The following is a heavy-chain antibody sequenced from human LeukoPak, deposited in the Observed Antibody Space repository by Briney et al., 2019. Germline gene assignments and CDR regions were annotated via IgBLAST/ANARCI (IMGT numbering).Heavy chain of an antibody. J-gene: IGHJ3*02. CDR1: GYSFTSYW. CDR3: ARRPSWGHDAFDI. V-gene: IGHV5-51*01. D-gene: IGHD3-16*01. Sequence: GASLQISCKGSGYSFTSYWIGWVRPLPGKGLEWMGIIYPGDSDTRYSPSFQGQVTISADKSISTASLQWSSLKASDTAMYYCARRPSWGHDAFDIWGQGTMVTVSS. CDR2: IYPGDSDT.